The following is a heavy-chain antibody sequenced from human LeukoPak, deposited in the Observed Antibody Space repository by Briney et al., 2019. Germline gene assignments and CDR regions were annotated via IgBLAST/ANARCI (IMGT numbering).Heavy chain of an antibody. CDR2: IKQDGSEK. D-gene: IGHD6-13*01. V-gene: IGHV3-7*01. Sequence: GGSLRLSCAASGFTFSSYWMSWVRQAPGKGLEWVANIKQDGSEKNYVDSVKGRFTISRDNAKNSMSLQMNSLRAEDTAVYYCTREGILAGVDYWGQGTLVTVSS. J-gene: IGHJ4*02. CDR1: GFTFSSYW. CDR3: TREGILAGVDY.